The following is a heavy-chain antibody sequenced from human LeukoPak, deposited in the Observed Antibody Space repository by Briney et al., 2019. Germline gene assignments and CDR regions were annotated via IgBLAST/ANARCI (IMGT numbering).Heavy chain of an antibody. Sequence: SETLSLTCTVSGGSISSYYWSWIRQPPGKELEWIGYTFYNGSTNYSPSLKSRVTISVDTSQNQFSLKLTSVTAADTAVYYCARARYYYDNSVYPAVRFDFWGQGILVTVS. D-gene: IGHD3-22*01. V-gene: IGHV4-59*01. CDR2: TFYNGST. CDR3: ARARYYYDNSVYPAVRFDF. CDR1: GGSISSYY. J-gene: IGHJ4*02.